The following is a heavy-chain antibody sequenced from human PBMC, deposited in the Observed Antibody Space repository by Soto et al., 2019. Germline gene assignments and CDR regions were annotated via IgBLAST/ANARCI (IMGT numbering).Heavy chain of an antibody. Sequence: SETLSLTCTVSGGSISSYYWSWIQQPAGKGLEWIGRIYTSGSTNYNPYLKSRVTMSVDTSKNQFSLKLSSVTAADTAVYYCARVRIAARTGAYGMDVWGQGTTVTVSS. CDR3: ARVRIAARTGAYGMDV. CDR2: IYTSGST. J-gene: IGHJ6*02. D-gene: IGHD6-6*01. CDR1: GGSISSYY. V-gene: IGHV4-4*07.